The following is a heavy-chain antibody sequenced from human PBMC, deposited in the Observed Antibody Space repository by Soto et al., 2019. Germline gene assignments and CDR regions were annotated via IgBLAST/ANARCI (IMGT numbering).Heavy chain of an antibody. CDR3: ARGGSSSSWNVLSYCYYGMDV. V-gene: IGHV1-8*01. Sequence: XSVKVSCEASGYTFTGYDINWVRQAAGQGLEWMGWMNPNSGNTGYAQTVQGRVTMTRNTSRSRAYMELSSLRSEDTPVYYCARGGSSSSWNVLSYCYYGMDVWGQGHTVTVSS. D-gene: IGHD6-6*01. CDR1: GYTFTGYD. J-gene: IGHJ6*01. CDR2: MNPNSGNT.